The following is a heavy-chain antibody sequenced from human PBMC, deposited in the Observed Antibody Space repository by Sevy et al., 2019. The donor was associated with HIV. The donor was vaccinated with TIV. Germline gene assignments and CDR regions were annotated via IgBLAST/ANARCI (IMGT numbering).Heavy chain of an antibody. CDR1: GYTFTSYD. V-gene: IGHV1-8*01. J-gene: IGHJ6*02. CDR3: ARRYYDFWSGYYRFGMDV. CDR2: MNPNSGNT. Sequence: GASVKVSCKASGYTFTSYDINWVRQATGQGLEWMGWMNPNSGNTGYAQKFQGRVTMTRNTSISTAYMELSSLRSEDTAMYYCARRYYDFWSGYYRFGMDVWGQGTTVTVSS. D-gene: IGHD3-3*01.